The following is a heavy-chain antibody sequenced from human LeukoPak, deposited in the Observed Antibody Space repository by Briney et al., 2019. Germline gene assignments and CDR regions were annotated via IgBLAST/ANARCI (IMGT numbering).Heavy chain of an antibody. CDR2: ISYDGSNK. D-gene: IGHD6-13*01. V-gene: IGHV3-30-3*01. J-gene: IGHJ4*02. Sequence: GGSLRLSCAASGFTFSSYAMHWVRQAPGKGLEWVAVISYDGSNKYYADSVKGRFTISRDNSKNTLYLQMNSLRAEDTAVYYCARERGEIAAAGTDFDYWGQGTLVTVSS. CDR3: ARERGEIAAAGTDFDY. CDR1: GFTFSSYA.